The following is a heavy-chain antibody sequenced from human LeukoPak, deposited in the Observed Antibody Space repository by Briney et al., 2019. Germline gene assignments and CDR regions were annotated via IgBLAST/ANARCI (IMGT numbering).Heavy chain of an antibody. J-gene: IGHJ4*02. Sequence: SETLSLTCTVSGGSISSYYWSWIRQPPGKGLEWIRYIYYSGSTNYNPSLKSRVTISVDTSKNQFSLKLSSVTAADTAVYYCARSPAYSSGFDYWGQGTLVTVSS. V-gene: IGHV4-59*01. D-gene: IGHD6-19*01. CDR1: GGSISSYY. CDR2: IYYSGST. CDR3: ARSPAYSSGFDY.